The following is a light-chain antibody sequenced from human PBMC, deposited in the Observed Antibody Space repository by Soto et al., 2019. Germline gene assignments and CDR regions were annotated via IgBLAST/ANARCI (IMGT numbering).Light chain of an antibody. CDR2: GNS. CDR1: SSNIGAGYD. J-gene: IGLJ2*01. V-gene: IGLV1-40*01. Sequence: QLVLTQPPSVSGAPGQRVTISCTGSSSNIGAGYDVHWYQQLPGTAPKLPSYGNSNRPSGVPDRFAGSKSGTSAYLAITGFPAEDGADYYCQSYDSSLSGVVFGGGTKLTVL. CDR3: QSYDSSLSGVV.